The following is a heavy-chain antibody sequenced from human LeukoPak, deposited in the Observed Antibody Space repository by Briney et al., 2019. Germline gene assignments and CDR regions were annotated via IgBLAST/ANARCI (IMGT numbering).Heavy chain of an antibody. CDR2: IYYSGST. V-gene: IGHV4-61*08. J-gene: IGHJ4*02. CDR1: GGSISSGDYY. D-gene: IGHD3-22*01. CDR3: AGTDYYDSSGYYLFDY. Sequence: KPSQTLSLTCTVSGGSISSGDYYWSWIRQPPGKGLEWIGYIYYSGSTNYNPSLKSRVTISVDTSKNQFSLKLSSVTAADTAVYYCAGTDYYDSSGYYLFDYWGQGTLVTVSS.